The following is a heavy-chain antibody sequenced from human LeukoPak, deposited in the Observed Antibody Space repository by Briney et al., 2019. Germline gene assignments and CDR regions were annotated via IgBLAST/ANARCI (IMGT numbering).Heavy chain of an antibody. J-gene: IGHJ4*02. CDR3: ARQRAGGTWAFEH. CDR2: VYYDGST. V-gene: IGHV4-39*01. Sequence: SEALSLTCTVSRGSINSRSDYWWAWVRQPPGKGLEWIGSVYYDGSTYYKPSLKSRLTISVDMSKDQFSLNLTSVTAADTAVYFCARQRAGGTWAFEHWGQGTLLTVSS. CDR1: RGSINSRSDYW. D-gene: IGHD1-26*01.